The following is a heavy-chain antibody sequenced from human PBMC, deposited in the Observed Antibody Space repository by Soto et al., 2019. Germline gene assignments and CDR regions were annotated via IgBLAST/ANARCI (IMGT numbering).Heavy chain of an antibody. Sequence: GGSLRLSCAASGFTFSSYAMSWVRQALGKGLEWVSAISGSGGSTYYADSVKGRFTISRDNPKNTLYLQMNSLRAEDTAVYYCAKALYYESSGYHRVYYYYGMDVWGQGTTVTVSS. D-gene: IGHD3-22*01. J-gene: IGHJ6*02. CDR1: GFTFSSYA. CDR3: AKALYYESSGYHRVYYYYGMDV. CDR2: ISGSGGST. V-gene: IGHV3-23*01.